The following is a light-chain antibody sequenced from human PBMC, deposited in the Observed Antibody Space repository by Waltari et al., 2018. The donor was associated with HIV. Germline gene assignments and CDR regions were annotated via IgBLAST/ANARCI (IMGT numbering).Light chain of an antibody. J-gene: IGLJ3*02. Sequence: SFDLTQTPSLSVSPGQTARISCSGDTLTKQYAYWYQKKTGQAPLLIIYNDIERPAGIPERFSGSTSGTSVTLTISEVQAEDEADYYCQSADITGSIWLFGAGTKLTVL. CDR2: NDI. CDR3: QSADITGSIWL. V-gene: IGLV3-25*03. CDR1: TLTKQY.